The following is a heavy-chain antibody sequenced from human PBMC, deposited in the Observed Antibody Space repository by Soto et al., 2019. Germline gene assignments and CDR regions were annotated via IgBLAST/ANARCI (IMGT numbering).Heavy chain of an antibody. V-gene: IGHV4-39*01. J-gene: IGHJ4*02. CDR1: GGSVSNSNYY. Sequence: PSETLSLTCTVSGGSVSNSNYYWGWIRQSPGKGLEWIGSVYYRGRSYSKSSVKSRVTISVDTSKNQFSLNLNSVTASDTAVYFCVSQRTSVLTQAYFDYWGPGALFTVSS. CDR2: VYYRGRS. D-gene: IGHD2-8*01. CDR3: VSQRTSVLTQAYFDY.